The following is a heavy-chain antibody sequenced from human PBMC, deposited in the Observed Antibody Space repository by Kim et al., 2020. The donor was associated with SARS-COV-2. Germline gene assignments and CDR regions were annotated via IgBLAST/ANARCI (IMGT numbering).Heavy chain of an antibody. CDR1: GFTYSRYW. D-gene: IGHD5-12*01. CDR2: LRHDGIST. Sequence: GGSLRLSCAASGFTYSRYWMAWVRQAPGKGLEWVASLRHDGISTFYVDSVEGRFTISRDITKSSLYLQMNSLRVEDTAIYYCARSLLDIVAVTQGVYFD. V-gene: IGHV3-7*03. J-gene: IGHJ4*01. CDR3: ARSLLDIVAVTQGVYFD.